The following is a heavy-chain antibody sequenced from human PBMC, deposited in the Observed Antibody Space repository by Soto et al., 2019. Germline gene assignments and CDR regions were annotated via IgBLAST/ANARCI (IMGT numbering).Heavy chain of an antibody. Sequence: GESLKISCKGSGYSFTSYWIAWVRQMPGQGLEWMGIIYPGDSDVTYSPSFQGQVTISADKSINTAYLQWSSLKASDTAMYYCARRAVPAATWYYGMDVWGQGTTVTVSS. CDR1: GYSFTSYW. D-gene: IGHD6-13*01. V-gene: IGHV5-51*01. J-gene: IGHJ6*02. CDR2: IYPGDSDV. CDR3: ARRAVPAATWYYGMDV.